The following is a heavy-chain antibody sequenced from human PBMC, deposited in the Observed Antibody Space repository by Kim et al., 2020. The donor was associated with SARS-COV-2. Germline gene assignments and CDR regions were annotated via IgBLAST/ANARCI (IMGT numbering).Heavy chain of an antibody. V-gene: IGHV4-39*01. J-gene: IGHJ4*02. Sequence: YTPAISGRVTISVETSQNQYSLKRSSVTAADTAVYYCARQKQWLAPLDYWGQGTLVTVSS. D-gene: IGHD6-19*01. CDR3: ARQKQWLAPLDY.